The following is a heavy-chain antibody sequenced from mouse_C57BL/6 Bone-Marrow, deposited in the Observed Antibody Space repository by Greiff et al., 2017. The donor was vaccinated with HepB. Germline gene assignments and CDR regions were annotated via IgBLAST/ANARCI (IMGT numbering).Heavy chain of an antibody. D-gene: IGHD2-3*01. J-gene: IGHJ2*01. Sequence: EVKLMESGEGLVKPGGSLKLSCAASGFTFSSYAMPWVRQTPEKRLEWVAYISSGGDYIYYADTVKGRFTISRDNARNTLYLQMSSLKSEDTAMYYCTRGDGYLDYWGQGTTLTVSS. V-gene: IGHV5-9-1*02. CDR1: GFTFSSYA. CDR3: TRGDGYLDY. CDR2: ISSGGDYI.